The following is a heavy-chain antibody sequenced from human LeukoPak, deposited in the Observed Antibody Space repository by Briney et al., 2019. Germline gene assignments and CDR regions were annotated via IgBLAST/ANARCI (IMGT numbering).Heavy chain of an antibody. CDR1: GGSFSSYY. D-gene: IGHD3-16*02. J-gene: IGHJ4*02. V-gene: IGHV4-34*01. CDR2: INHSGST. CDR3: ARGGPVSPTFDY. Sequence: NSSETLSLTCAVYGGSFSSYYWSWIRQPPGKGLEWIGEINHSGSTNYNPSLKSRVTISVDTSKNQFSLKLSSVTAADTAVYYCARGGPVSPTFDYWGQGTLVTVSS.